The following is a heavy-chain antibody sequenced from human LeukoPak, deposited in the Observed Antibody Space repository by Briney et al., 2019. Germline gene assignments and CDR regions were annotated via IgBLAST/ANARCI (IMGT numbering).Heavy chain of an antibody. D-gene: IGHD3-22*01. Sequence: ASVKVSCKASGYTFTSYYMHWVRQAPGQGLEWMGIINPSGGSTSYAQKFQGRVTMTRDTSTSTVYMELSSLRSEDTAVYYCARQGERSDYYDSSGYLNYWGQGTLVTVSS. CDR3: ARQGERSDYYDSSGYLNY. CDR2: INPSGGST. J-gene: IGHJ4*02. CDR1: GYTFTSYY. V-gene: IGHV1-46*01.